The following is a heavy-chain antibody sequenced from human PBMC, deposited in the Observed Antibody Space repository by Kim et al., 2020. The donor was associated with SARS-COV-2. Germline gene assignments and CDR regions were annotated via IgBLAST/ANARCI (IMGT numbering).Heavy chain of an antibody. Sequence: SETLSLTCTVSGGSISSYYWTWIRQPPGKGLEWIGYIYYSGSTNYNPSLKSRVTISVDTSKNQFSLKLTSVTAADTAVYYCARGPECNSRNDYHYYYGM. CDR3: ARGPECNSRNDYHYYYGM. J-gene: IGHJ6*01. CDR2: IYYSGST. D-gene: IGHD4-4*01. V-gene: IGHV4-59*01. CDR1: GGSISSYY.